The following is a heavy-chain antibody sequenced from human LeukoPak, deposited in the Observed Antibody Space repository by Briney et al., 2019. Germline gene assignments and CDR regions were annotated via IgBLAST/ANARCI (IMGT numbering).Heavy chain of an antibody. Sequence: APVKVSCKASGYIFNNYGIGWVRQAPGQGLEWMGWISTYNGATNYAQKFQGRVTMTTDTSTTTAYMELRSLRSDDTAVYYCARHRPPYDYWGQGTLVTVSS. CDR3: ARHRPPYDY. CDR2: ISTYNGAT. CDR1: GYIFNNYG. J-gene: IGHJ4*02. V-gene: IGHV1-18*01.